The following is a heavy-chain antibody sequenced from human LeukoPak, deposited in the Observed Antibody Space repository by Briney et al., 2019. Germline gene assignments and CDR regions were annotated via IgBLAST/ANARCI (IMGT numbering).Heavy chain of an antibody. CDR1: GFTVSSNY. Sequence: GGSLRLSCAASGFTVSSNYMSWVRQAPGKGLEWVSVIYSGGSTYYAASVKGRFTISRDNSKNTLSLQMNSLRAEDTAVYYCARDLVATTLFRSAYYGMDVWGQGTTVTVSS. V-gene: IGHV3-66*01. CDR2: IYSGGST. J-gene: IGHJ6*02. CDR3: ARDLVATTLFRSAYYGMDV. D-gene: IGHD5-12*01.